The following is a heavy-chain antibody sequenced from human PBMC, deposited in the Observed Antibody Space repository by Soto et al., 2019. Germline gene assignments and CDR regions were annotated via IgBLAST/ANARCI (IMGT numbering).Heavy chain of an antibody. CDR1: GFTFSSYW. V-gene: IGHV3-7*01. Sequence: PGGSLRLSCAASGFTFSSYWMSWVRQAPGKGLEWVANIKQDGSEKYYVDSVKGRFTISRDNAKNSLYLQMNSLRAEDTAVYYCARDSADPHWNDVYYYYYMDVWGKGTTVTVSS. CDR3: ARDSADPHWNDVYYYYYMDV. J-gene: IGHJ6*03. D-gene: IGHD1-1*01. CDR2: IKQDGSEK.